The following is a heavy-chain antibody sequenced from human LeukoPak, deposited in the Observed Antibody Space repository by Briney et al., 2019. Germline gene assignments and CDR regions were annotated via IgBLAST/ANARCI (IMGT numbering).Heavy chain of an antibody. CDR1: GGSISSSSYY. V-gene: IGHV4-39*07. J-gene: IGHJ5*02. CDR2: INHSGST. Sequence: SETLSLTCTVSGGSISSSSYYWGWIRQPPGKGLEWIGEINHSGSTNYNPSLKSRVTISVDTSKNQFSLKLSSVTAADTAVYYCASSISGVTTVSFYLRREGVGVFDPWGQGTLVTVSS. CDR3: ASSISGVTTVSFYLRREGVGVFDP. D-gene: IGHD4-17*01.